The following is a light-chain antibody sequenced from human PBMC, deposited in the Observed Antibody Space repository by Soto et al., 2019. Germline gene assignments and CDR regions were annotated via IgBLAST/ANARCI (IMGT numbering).Light chain of an antibody. CDR2: GAS. CDR1: QSVRSN. Sequence: EIVLTQSPGTLSLSPGERVTLSCRASQSVRSNLAWYQQKPGQAPRLLIYGASTRATGIPARFSGSGSGTEFTLTISSLQSEDFAVYYCQQYNNWPRTFGQGTRLEIK. CDR3: QQYNNWPRT. V-gene: IGKV3-15*01. J-gene: IGKJ5*01.